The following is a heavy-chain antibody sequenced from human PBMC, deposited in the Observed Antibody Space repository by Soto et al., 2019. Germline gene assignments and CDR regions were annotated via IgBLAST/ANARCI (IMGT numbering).Heavy chain of an antibody. D-gene: IGHD2-2*01. CDR2: LNAGNGNT. CDR1: GYSFTSYA. J-gene: IGHJ6*02. V-gene: IGHV1-3*01. CDR3: ARGVENIVVVLDVFGYYGMDV. Sequence: ASVKVSCKASGYSFTSYAIYWVRQAPGQSLEWMGWLNAGNGNTKYSQKLQGRVTFTGDTSASTAHMELSSLRSEDTAVYFCARGVENIVVVLDVFGYYGMDVWG.